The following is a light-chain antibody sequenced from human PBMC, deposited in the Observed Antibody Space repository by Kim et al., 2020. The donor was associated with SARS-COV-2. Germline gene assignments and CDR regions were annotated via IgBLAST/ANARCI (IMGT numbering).Light chain of an antibody. V-gene: IGLV3-19*01. J-gene: IGLJ2*01. Sequence: ALGQTVRITCQGDSLRNYYATWYQQKPGQPPVLVFFGKNNRPSGIPDRFSGSSSGSTASLTITEAQAEDEADYYCNSRDNTANHLIFGGGTKLTVL. CDR2: GKN. CDR3: NSRDNTANHLI. CDR1: SLRNYY.